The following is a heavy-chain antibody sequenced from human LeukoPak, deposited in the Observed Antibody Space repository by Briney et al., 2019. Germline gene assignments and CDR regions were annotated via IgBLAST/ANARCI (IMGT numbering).Heavy chain of an antibody. D-gene: IGHD2-15*01. CDR3: ARSGCSGRTCRGMS. CDR2: IHYSGST. Sequence: PSETLSLTCTVSGDSITRYYWSWVRQPPGKGLEWIGYIHYSGSTSYNPSLMSRVTISVDTSKTQFSLKLSSVRAADTAVYYCARSGCSGRTCRGMSWGQGTMVTVSS. J-gene: IGHJ3*01. CDR1: GDSITRYY. V-gene: IGHV4-59*08.